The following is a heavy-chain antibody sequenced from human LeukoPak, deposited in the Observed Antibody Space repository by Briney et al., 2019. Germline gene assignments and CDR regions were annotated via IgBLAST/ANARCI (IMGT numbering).Heavy chain of an antibody. V-gene: IGHV3-13*04. CDR2: IGTAGDT. CDR1: GFTFSSYD. D-gene: IGHD5-24*01. Sequence: GGSLRLSCAASGFTFSSYDMHWVRQATGKGLEWVSVIGTAGDTYYPGSVKGRFTISRENAKNSLYLQMNSLRAGDTAVYYCARGARRDGYNAALDYWGQGTLVTVSS. CDR3: ARGARRDGYNAALDY. J-gene: IGHJ4*02.